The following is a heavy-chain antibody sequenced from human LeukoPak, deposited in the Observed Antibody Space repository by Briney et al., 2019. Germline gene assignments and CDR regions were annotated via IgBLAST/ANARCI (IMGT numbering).Heavy chain of an antibody. J-gene: IGHJ4*02. CDR2: IKSKTDGGTT. V-gene: IGHV3-15*01. D-gene: IGHD2-2*01. CDR1: GLTFSNAW. Sequence: GGSLRLSCAASGLTFSNAWMSWVRQAPGKGLEWVGRIKSKTDGGTTDYAAPVKGRFTISRDDSKNTLYLQMNSLKTEDTAVYYCTTERVTVVVPAASSQLNFDYWGQGTLVTVSS. CDR3: TTERVTVVVPAASSQLNFDY.